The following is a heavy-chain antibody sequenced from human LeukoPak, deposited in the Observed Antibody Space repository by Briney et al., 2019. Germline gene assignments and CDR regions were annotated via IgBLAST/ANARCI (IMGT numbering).Heavy chain of an antibody. CDR1: GFTFSSYS. Sequence: PGGSLRLSCAASGFTFSSYSMNWVRQAPGKGLEWVSSISSSSSYIYYADSVKGRFTISRDNAKNSLYLQMNSLRAEDTAVYYCARVSIDDYGDDPPSISSNFDYWGQGTLVTVSS. J-gene: IGHJ4*02. V-gene: IGHV3-21*01. CDR3: ARVSIDDYGDDPPSISSNFDY. D-gene: IGHD4-17*01. CDR2: ISSSSSYI.